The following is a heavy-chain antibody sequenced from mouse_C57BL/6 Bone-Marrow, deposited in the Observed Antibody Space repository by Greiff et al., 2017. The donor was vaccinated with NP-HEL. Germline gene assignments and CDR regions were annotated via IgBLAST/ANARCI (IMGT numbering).Heavy chain of an antibody. CDR3: ARRVYYYGSSSWYFDV. D-gene: IGHD1-1*01. V-gene: IGHV1-53*01. J-gene: IGHJ1*03. CDR1: GYTFTSYW. Sequence: QVQLQQPGTELVKPGASVKLSCKASGYTFTSYWMHWVKQRPGQGLEWIGNINPSNGGTNYNEKVKSKATLTVDKSSSTAYMQLSSLTSEDSAVYYCARRVYYYGSSSWYFDVWGTGTTVTVSS. CDR2: INPSNGGT.